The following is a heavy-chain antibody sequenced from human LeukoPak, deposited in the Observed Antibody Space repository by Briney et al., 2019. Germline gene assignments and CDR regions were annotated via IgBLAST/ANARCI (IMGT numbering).Heavy chain of an antibody. CDR3: TTDNYDSSGYYYRVDY. J-gene: IGHJ4*02. D-gene: IGHD3-22*01. Sequence: GGSLRLSCAASGFTFSNAWMSWVRQAPGKGLEWVGRIKSKTDGGTTDYAAPVKGRFTISRDDSKNTLYLQMNSLKTEDTAVYYCTTDNYDSSGYYYRVDYWGQGTLVTVSS. CDR2: IKSKTDGGTT. CDR1: GFTFSNAW. V-gene: IGHV3-15*01.